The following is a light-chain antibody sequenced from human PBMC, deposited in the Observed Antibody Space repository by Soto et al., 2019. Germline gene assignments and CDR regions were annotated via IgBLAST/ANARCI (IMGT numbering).Light chain of an antibody. CDR3: QKYNSAPRT. Sequence: EIVMTHSPATLSVSPGERATLSCRASQSVSSNLAWYQQKPGQAPRLLIYGASTRATGIPARFSGSGSGTEFTLTISSLQSEDVATYYCQKYNSAPRTFGQGTRVEIK. CDR1: QSVSSN. V-gene: IGKV3-15*01. CDR2: GAS. J-gene: IGKJ1*01.